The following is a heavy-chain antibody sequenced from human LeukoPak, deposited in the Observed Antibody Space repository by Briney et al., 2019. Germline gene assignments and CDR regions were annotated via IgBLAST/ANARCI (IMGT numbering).Heavy chain of an antibody. CDR2: IIPLFGTA. CDR3: AREWKYETSGYYYYY. D-gene: IGHD3-22*01. J-gene: IGHJ4*02. V-gene: IGHV1-69*01. Sequence: ASVKVSCKASGGTFSRYGISWVRQAPGQGLEWMGGIIPLFGTANYAQKFQGRVTITADESTSTAYMELSRLRPEDTALYYCAREWKYETSGYYYYYWGQGTLVTVSS. CDR1: GGTFSRYG.